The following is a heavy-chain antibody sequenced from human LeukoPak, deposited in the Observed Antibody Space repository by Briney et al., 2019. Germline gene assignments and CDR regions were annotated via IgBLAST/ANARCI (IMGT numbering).Heavy chain of an antibody. D-gene: IGHD3-22*01. CDR3: AKDYGRNYYDSSNYFDY. V-gene: IGHV3-23*01. CDR1: GFTFSSYA. J-gene: IGHJ4*02. CDR2: ISGSGGST. Sequence: GGSLRLSCAASGFTFSSYAMSWVRQAPGKGLEWVSAISGSGGSTYYADSVKGRFTISRDNSKNTLYLQMNSLRAEDTAVYYCAKDYGRNYYDSSNYFDYWGQGTLVTVSS.